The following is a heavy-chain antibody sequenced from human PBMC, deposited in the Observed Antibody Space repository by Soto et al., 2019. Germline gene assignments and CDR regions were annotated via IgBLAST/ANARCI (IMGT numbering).Heavy chain of an antibody. CDR1: GGSISSYY. V-gene: IGHV4-59*01. CDR2: IYYSGRT. CDR3: ARVWGGAFNI. D-gene: IGHD3-10*01. Sequence: QVQLQESGPGLVKPSETLSLTCTVSGGSISSYYWSWIRQPPGKGLEWIGYIYYSGRTNYNPSLKIRVTISVDTSKNQFSLKLSSVTAADTAVYYCARVWGGAFNIWGQGTMVTVSS. J-gene: IGHJ3*02.